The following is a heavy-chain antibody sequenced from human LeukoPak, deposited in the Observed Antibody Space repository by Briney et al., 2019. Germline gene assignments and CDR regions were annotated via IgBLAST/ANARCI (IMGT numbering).Heavy chain of an antibody. V-gene: IGHV4-34*01. D-gene: IGHD3-10*01. CDR1: GGSFSGYY. CDR3: ARTYGSGSQRGYFQH. Sequence: PSETLSLTCAVYGGSFSGYYWSWIRQPPGKGLGWIGEINHSGSTNYNPSLKSRVTISVDTSKNQFSLKLSSVTAADTAVYYCARTYGSGSQRGYFQHWGQGTLVTVSS. J-gene: IGHJ1*01. CDR2: INHSGST.